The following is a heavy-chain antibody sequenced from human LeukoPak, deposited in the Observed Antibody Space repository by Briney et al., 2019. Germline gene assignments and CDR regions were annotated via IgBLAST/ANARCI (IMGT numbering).Heavy chain of an antibody. J-gene: IGHJ4*02. Sequence: SETLSLTCTVSGGPIRTNYWSWIRQSPGMGLEWIGYIYSSGSAKYNPSLKSRVTISVDTSKNNFSLRLSSVTAADTDFYYCARDYLGATVGLWGQGTLVTVSS. CDR3: ARDYLGATVGL. CDR2: IYSSGSA. CDR1: GGPIRTNY. D-gene: IGHD1-26*01. V-gene: IGHV4-59*01.